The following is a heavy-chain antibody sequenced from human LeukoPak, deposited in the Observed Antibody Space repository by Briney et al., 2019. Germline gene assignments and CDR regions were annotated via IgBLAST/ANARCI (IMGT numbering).Heavy chain of an antibody. D-gene: IGHD1-1*01. CDR3: ARDHNYAFDN. V-gene: IGHV3-11*06. Sequence: PGGPLRLSFPASGFPFIDYSRNGVGKPPGKGREWISYIGISSGNTKYADSVKGRFTISRDYAKNSLYLQMNSLRVEDTAVYFCARDHNYAFDNWGQGTLVTVSS. J-gene: IGHJ4*02. CDR1: GFPFIDYS. CDR2: IGISSGNT.